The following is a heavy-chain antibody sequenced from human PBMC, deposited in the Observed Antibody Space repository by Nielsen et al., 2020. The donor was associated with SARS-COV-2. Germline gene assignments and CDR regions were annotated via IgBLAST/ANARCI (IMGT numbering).Heavy chain of an antibody. V-gene: IGHV3-9*01. CDR1: GFTFDDYA. D-gene: IGHD5-12*01. Sequence: GGSLRLSCAASGFTFDDYAMHWVRQAPGKGLEWVSGISWNSGSIGYADSVKGRFTISRDNAKNSLYLQMNSLRAEDTALYYCAKDARQSGYDYFDYWGQGTLVTVSS. J-gene: IGHJ4*02. CDR2: ISWNSGSI. CDR3: AKDARQSGYDYFDY.